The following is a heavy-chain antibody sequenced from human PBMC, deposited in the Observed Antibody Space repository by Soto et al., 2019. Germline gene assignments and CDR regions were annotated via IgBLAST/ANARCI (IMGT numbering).Heavy chain of an antibody. CDR2: VSFDSKNK. CDR3: AKESVEATYSYYGMDV. CDR1: GFSFESYG. Sequence: PGGSLRLSCGGSGFSFESYGMHWVRRAPGKGLEWVATVSFDSKNKYYIDSVEGRFTISRDNSKKMLSLQMTSLRHEDTAVYYCAKESVEATYSYYGMDVWGPGTTVTVSS. V-gene: IGHV3-30*18. J-gene: IGHJ6*02. D-gene: IGHD1-26*01.